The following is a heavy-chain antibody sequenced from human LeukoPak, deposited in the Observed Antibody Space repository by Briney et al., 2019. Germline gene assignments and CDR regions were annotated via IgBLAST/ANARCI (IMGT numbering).Heavy chain of an antibody. J-gene: IGHJ4*02. CDR2: IYYSGST. CDR3: AITNKWELLVFDY. D-gene: IGHD1-26*01. Sequence: SSETLSLTCTVSGGSISSYYWSWIRQPPGKGLEWIGYIYYSGSTNYNPSLKSRVTISVDTSKNQFSLKLSSVTAADTAVYYCAITNKWELLVFDYWGQGTLVTVSS. CDR1: GGSISSYY. V-gene: IGHV4-59*01.